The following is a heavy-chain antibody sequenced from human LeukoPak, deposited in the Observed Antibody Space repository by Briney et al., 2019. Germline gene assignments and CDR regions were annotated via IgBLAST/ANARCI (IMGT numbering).Heavy chain of an antibody. CDR3: ARSPTGWFDS. V-gene: IGHV5-51*01. CDR2: IYPRDSDT. D-gene: IGHD1-1*01. CDR1: GYSFTSNW. J-gene: IGHJ5*01. Sequence: GESLKISCKGSGYSFTSNWIAWVRQMPGKGLEWMGIIYPRDSDTRYSPSFQGQVTISADKSISTAYLQWNRLKASDTAIYYCARSPTGWFDSWGQGTLVTVSS.